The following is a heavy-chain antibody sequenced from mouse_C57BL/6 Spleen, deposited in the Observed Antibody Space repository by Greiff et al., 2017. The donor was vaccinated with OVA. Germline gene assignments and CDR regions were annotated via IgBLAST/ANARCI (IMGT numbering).Heavy chain of an antibody. CDR2: IDPSASET. CDR3: ARGDFYYYGRSFYFDY. D-gene: IGHD1-1*01. V-gene: IGHV1-52*01. J-gene: IGHJ2*01. Sequence: VKQRPIQGLEWIGNIDPSASETHYNQKFKDKATLTVDKSSSTAYMQLSSLTSEDSAVYYCARGDFYYYGRSFYFDYWGQGTTLTVSS.